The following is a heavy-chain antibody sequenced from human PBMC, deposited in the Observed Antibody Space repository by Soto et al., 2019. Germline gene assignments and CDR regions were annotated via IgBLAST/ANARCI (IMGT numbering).Heavy chain of an antibody. V-gene: IGHV1-18*01. J-gene: IGHJ4*02. CDR2: ISAYSGKT. D-gene: IGHD6-13*01. CDR3: ARVPFSSSYYRGYYFDF. Sequence: ASVKVSCKASGYTFTSYGFTWVRQAPGQGLECMGWISAYSGKTNYAQKFQDRVTMTTDASTSTAYMELRSLTSDDTAVYYCARVPFSSSYYRGYYFDFWGQGTLVTVSS. CDR1: GYTFTSYG.